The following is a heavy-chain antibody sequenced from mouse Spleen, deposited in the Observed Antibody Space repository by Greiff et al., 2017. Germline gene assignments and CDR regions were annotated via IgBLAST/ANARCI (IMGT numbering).Heavy chain of an antibody. CDR3: ASSYYYGSTWYFDV. Sequence: EVKVVESGGGLVQPGGSLKLSCAASGFTFSDYYMYWVRQTPEKRLEWVAYISNGGGSTYYPDTVKGRFTISRDNAKNTLYLQMSRLKSEDTAMYYCASSYYYGSTWYFDVWGTGTTVTVSS. J-gene: IGHJ1*03. D-gene: IGHD1-1*01. CDR2: ISNGGGST. CDR1: GFTFSDYY. V-gene: IGHV5-12*01.